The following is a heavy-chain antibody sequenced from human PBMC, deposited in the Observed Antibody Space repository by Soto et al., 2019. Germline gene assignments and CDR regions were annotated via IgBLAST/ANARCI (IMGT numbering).Heavy chain of an antibody. CDR3: ARDEWGIAVAGTYYYYGMDV. J-gene: IGHJ6*02. Sequence: SETLSLTCTVSGGSISSYYWSWIRQPPGKGLEWIGYIYYSGSTNYNPSLKSRVTISVDTSKNQFSLKLSSVTAADTAVYYCARDEWGIAVAGTYYYYGMDVWGQGTTVTVSS. D-gene: IGHD6-19*01. CDR2: IYYSGST. CDR1: GGSISSYY. V-gene: IGHV4-59*01.